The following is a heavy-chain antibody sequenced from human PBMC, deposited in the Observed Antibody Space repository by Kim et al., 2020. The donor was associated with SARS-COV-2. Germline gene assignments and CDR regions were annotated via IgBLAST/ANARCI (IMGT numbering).Heavy chain of an antibody. J-gene: IGHJ4*02. CDR3: ARTGELLSPFDY. D-gene: IGHD3-10*01. Sequence: KYNPSLKGRVTISVDTSKNQFSLKLSSVTAADTAVYYCARTGELLSPFDYWGQGTLVTVSS. V-gene: IGHV4-34*01.